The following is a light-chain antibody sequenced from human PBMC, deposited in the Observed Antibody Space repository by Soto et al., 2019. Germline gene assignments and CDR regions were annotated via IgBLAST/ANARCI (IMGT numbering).Light chain of an antibody. CDR1: QSVSSN. J-gene: IGKJ1*01. CDR2: GAS. Sequence: EIVLTQSPGTLSLSPGERATLSFRASQSVSSNLAWYQQKPGQAPRLLIYGASTRATGIPARFSGSGSGTDFTLTISRLEPEDFAVYYCQQYGSSGTFGQGTKVDI. V-gene: IGKV3-20*01. CDR3: QQYGSSGT.